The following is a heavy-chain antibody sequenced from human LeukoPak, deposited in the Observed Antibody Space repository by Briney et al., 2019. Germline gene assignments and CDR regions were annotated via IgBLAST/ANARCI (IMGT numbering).Heavy chain of an antibody. V-gene: IGHV5-51*01. Sequence: GESLKISCKGSGYSFTSYRIGWVRQMPGKGLERMGIIYPGDSDTRYSPSFQGQVTISADKSISTAYLQWSSLKASDTAMYYCACAPHRWWFDPWGQGTLVTVSS. CDR3: ACAPHRWWFDP. CDR2: IYPGDSDT. J-gene: IGHJ5*02. D-gene: IGHD4-23*01. CDR1: GYSFTSYR.